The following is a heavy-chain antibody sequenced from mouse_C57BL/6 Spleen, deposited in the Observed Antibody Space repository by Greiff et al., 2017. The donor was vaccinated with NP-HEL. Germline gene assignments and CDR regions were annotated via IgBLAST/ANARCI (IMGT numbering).Heavy chain of an antibody. CDR2: IDPNSGGT. D-gene: IGHD4-1*01. CDR1: GYTFTSYW. V-gene: IGHV1-72*01. CDR3: ARGNWDGYWYFDV. J-gene: IGHJ1*03. Sequence: QVQLQQPGAELLKPGASVKLSCKASGYTFTSYWMHWVKQRPGRGLEWIGRIDPNSGGTKYNEKFKSKATLTVDKPSSTAYMQLSSLTSEDSAVYYCARGNWDGYWYFDVWGTGTTVTVSS.